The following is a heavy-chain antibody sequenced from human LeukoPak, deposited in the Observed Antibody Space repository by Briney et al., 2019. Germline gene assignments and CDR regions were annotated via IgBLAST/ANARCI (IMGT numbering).Heavy chain of an antibody. Sequence: SETLSLTCTVSGGSISSYYWSWIRQPAGKGLEWIGRIYTSGSTNYNPSLKSRVTMSVDTSKNQFSLKLSSVTAADTAVYYCARGPPNYDILTGYYKGNWFDPWGQGTLVTVSS. D-gene: IGHD3-9*01. CDR1: GGSISSYY. CDR2: IYTSGST. J-gene: IGHJ5*02. V-gene: IGHV4-4*07. CDR3: ARGPPNYDILTGYYKGNWFDP.